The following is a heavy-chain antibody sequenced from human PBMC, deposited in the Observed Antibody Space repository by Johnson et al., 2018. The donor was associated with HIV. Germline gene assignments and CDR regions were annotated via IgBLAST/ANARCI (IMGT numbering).Heavy chain of an antibody. CDR3: AKDQSSGRLIDAFDI. J-gene: IGHJ3*02. CDR1: GFTFSDYY. Sequence: VQLVETGGGLVKPGGSLRLSCAASGFTFSDYYMSWIRQAPGKGLEWVSAISGSGGSTYYADSVKGRFTTSRDNSKNTLYLLMKSLRAEDTAVYYCAKDQSSGRLIDAFDIWGQGTMVTVSS. V-gene: IGHV3-23*04. CDR2: ISGSGGST. D-gene: IGHD1-26*01.